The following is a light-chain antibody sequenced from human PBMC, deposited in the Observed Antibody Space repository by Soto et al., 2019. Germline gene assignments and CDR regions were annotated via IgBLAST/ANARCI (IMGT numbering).Light chain of an antibody. CDR2: DND. J-gene: IGLJ2*01. CDR3: ATWDSSLRGVL. CDR1: NSNIGNNY. V-gene: IGLV1-51*01. Sequence: QSVLTQPPSVSAAPGQRVTISCSGSNSNIGNNYVSWYQQLPGSAPKLLIYDNDKRPSGIPDRFSGSKSGTSATLGVTGLQTGDEADYYCATWDSSLRGVLFGGGTQLTVL.